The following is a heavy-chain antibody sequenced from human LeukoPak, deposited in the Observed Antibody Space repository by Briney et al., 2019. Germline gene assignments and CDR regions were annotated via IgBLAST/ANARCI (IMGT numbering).Heavy chain of an antibody. CDR3: AKGLQPGRYSYGHAFDY. Sequence: GGSLRLSXAASGFTFSSYAMSWVGQAPGKGLEWVSAISGSGGSTSYADSVKGRFTISRDNSKNTLYLQMNSLRAEDTAVYYCAKGLQPGRYSYGHAFDYWGQGTLVTVSS. D-gene: IGHD5-18*01. CDR2: ISGSGGST. V-gene: IGHV3-23*01. J-gene: IGHJ4*02. CDR1: GFTFSSYA.